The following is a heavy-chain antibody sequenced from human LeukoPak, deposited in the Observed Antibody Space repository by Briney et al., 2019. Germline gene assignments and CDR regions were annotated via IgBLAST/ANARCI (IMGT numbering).Heavy chain of an antibody. J-gene: IGHJ4*02. D-gene: IGHD2-2*01. Sequence: SETLSLTCIVSGGSISTYYWSWIRQPPGKGLEWIGHIYYSGSTNYNPSLKSRVTISVDTTKNQFSLKVSSVTAAGTAVYYCARAGVPATVYYFDYWGQGTLVTVSS. V-gene: IGHV4-59*01. CDR2: IYYSGST. CDR1: GGSISTYY. CDR3: ARAGVPATVYYFDY.